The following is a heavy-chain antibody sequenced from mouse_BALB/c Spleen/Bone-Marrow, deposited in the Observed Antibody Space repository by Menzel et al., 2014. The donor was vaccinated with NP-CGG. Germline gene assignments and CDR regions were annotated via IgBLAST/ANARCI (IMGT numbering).Heavy chain of an antibody. CDR3: ARFGVDY. J-gene: IGHJ2*01. Sequence: SVKLPCTASGFNIKDTYMHWVKQRPEQGLERNGRIDPANGNTKYDPKFQGKATITADTSSNTAYLQRSSLTSEDTAVYYCARFGVDYWGQGTTLTVSS. D-gene: IGHD3-1*01. CDR1: GFNIKDTY. CDR2: IDPANGNT. V-gene: IGHV14-3*02.